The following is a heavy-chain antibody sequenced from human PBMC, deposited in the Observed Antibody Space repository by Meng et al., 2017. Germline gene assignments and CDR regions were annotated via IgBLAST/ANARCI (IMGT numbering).Heavy chain of an antibody. CDR3: ARDMGDYFDY. CDR1: GGSLSKNSYY. CDR2: IYYSGST. J-gene: IGHJ4*02. V-gene: IGHV4-39*07. D-gene: IGHD3-10*01. Sequence: HLHLPESVPGPVPPSETLSLTCTVYGGSLSKNSYYWGWIRQPPGKGLEWIGSIYYSGSTYYNPSLKSRVTISVDTSKNQFSLKLSSVTAADTAVYYCARDMGDYFDYWGQGTLVTVSS.